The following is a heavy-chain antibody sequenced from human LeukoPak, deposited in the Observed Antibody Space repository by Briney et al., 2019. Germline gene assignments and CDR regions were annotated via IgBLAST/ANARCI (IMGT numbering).Heavy chain of an antibody. J-gene: IGHJ4*02. CDR3: ARQTVTTGNLDY. V-gene: IGHV4-38-2*02. D-gene: IGHD4-17*01. CDR1: GYSISSGYY. CDR2: IYHSGST. Sequence: SATLSLTCTVSGYSISSGYYWGWIRQPPGKGLEWIGSIYHSGSTYYNPSLKSRVTISVDTSKNQFSLKLSSVTAADTAVYYCARQTVTTGNLDYWGQGTLVTVSS.